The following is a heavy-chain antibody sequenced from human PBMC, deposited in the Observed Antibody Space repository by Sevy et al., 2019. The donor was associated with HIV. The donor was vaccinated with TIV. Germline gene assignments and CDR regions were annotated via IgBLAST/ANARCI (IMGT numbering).Heavy chain of an antibody. V-gene: IGHV1-18*01. J-gene: IGHJ4*02. CDR3: ARDTREKSFDY. CDR2: MNTYNGNT. CDR1: GYTFSGYS. Sequence: ASVKVSCKASGYTFSGYSISWVRQAPGQGLEWMGWMNTYNGNTKYAQKVQGRVTRTTDTSTSTAYMELRGLRSDDTAVYYCARDTREKSFDYWGQGTLVTVSS.